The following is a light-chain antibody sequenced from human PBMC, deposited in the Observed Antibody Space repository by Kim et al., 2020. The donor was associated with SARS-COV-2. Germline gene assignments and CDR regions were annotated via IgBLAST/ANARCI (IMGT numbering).Light chain of an antibody. CDR2: WAS. J-gene: IGKJ2*03. Sequence: DIVMTQSPDSLAVSLGERATLNCKSSQTVLYNSNNKNYLAWYQQKPGQAPKLLIYWASIRESGVSDRFSGSGCETDFTLTISSLQAEDVAVYYCQQYYSTPPSFGQGTKLEI. CDR3: QQYYSTPPS. CDR1: QTVLYNSNNKNY. V-gene: IGKV4-1*01.